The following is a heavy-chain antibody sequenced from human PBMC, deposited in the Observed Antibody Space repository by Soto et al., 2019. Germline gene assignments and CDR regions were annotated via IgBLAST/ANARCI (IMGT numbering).Heavy chain of an antibody. CDR3: ARDTVYYHSSGFVRAPFDI. D-gene: IGHD3-22*01. Sequence: QVQLQESGPGLVKPSQTLSLTCTVSNGSISSGGYYWSWVRQHPGKGLEWIGYIFFTGSTYYNPSLKSRVTMSVDTSKNQFSLKLTSVTAADTAVYYYARDTVYYHSSGFVRAPFDIWGQGTVVTVSS. CDR1: NGSISSGGYY. V-gene: IGHV4-31*03. CDR2: IFFTGST. J-gene: IGHJ3*02.